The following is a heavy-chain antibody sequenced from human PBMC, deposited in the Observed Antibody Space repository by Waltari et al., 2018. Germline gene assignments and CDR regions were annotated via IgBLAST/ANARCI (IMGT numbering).Heavy chain of an antibody. D-gene: IGHD3-22*01. CDR2: INPKNGDT. CDR1: GYTFTGYA. J-gene: IGHJ4*02. Sequence: LVQSGAEVKKPGASVKVSCKASGYTFTGYAILWVRQAPGQGLEWMGRINPKNGDTHYAQKFQGRGAMTTDTSTNTAFMELHSLRSDDTAVYYCLRDSSGSHFDYWGQGTLVTVSS. CDR3: LRDSSGSHFDY. V-gene: IGHV1-2*06.